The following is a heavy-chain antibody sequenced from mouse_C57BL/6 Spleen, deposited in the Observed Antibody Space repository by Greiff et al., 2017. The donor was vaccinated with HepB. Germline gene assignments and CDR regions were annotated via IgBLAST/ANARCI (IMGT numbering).Heavy chain of an antibody. Sequence: EVQLQQSGPELVKPGASVKISCKASGYTFTDYYMNWVKQSHGKSLEWIGDINPNNGGTSYNQKFKGKATLTVDKSSSTAYMELRSLTSEDSAVYYCARGGYYSNYDYAMDYWGQGTSVTVSS. CDR3: ARGGYYSNYDYAMDY. V-gene: IGHV1-26*01. J-gene: IGHJ4*01. CDR2: INPNNGGT. CDR1: GYTFTDYY. D-gene: IGHD2-5*01.